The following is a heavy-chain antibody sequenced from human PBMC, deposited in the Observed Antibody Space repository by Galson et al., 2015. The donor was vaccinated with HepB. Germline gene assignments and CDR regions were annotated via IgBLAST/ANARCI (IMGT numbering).Heavy chain of an antibody. CDR3: ARVVEGAETNWFDP. CDR1: GGSISSYY. Sequence: TLSLTCTVSGGSISSYYWSWIRQPPGKGLEWIGYIYYSGSTNYNPSLKSRVTISVDTSKNQFSLKLSSVTAADTAVYYCARVVEGAETNWFDPWGQGTLVTVSS. V-gene: IGHV4-59*01. J-gene: IGHJ5*02. D-gene: IGHD3-10*01. CDR2: IYYSGST.